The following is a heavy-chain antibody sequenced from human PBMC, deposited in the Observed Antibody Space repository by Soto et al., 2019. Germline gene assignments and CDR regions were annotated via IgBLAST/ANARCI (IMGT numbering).Heavy chain of an antibody. Sequence: QVQLVESGGDVVQPGRSLRLSCETSGFSFSSYVLHWVRQAPGKGLEWVAVLSYYERDKYYADSVKGRFTISRDNSKNTLYLQMNSLRTEDTAVYYCAREGSGDAYSAGGPMDCWGQATLVTVSS. D-gene: IGHD4-4*01. V-gene: IGHV3-30*04. CDR2: LSYYERDK. CDR3: AREGSGDAYSAGGPMDC. J-gene: IGHJ4*02. CDR1: GFSFSSYV.